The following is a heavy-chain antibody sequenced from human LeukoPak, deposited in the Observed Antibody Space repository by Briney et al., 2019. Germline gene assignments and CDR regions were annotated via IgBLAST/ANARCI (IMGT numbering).Heavy chain of an antibody. CDR2: IIPIFGTA. D-gene: IGHD6-13*01. V-gene: IGHV1-69*13. Sequence: SVKVSCKASGGTFSSYAISWVRQAPGQGLEWMGGIIPIFGTANYAQKFQGRVTITADESTSTAYMELSSLRSEDTAVYYCARDRVRRVAAASQKISYYYYMDVWGKGTTVTVSS. J-gene: IGHJ6*03. CDR1: GGTFSSYA. CDR3: ARDRVRRVAAASQKISYYYYMDV.